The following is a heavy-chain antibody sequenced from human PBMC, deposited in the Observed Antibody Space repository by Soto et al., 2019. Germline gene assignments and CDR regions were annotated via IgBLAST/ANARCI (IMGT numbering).Heavy chain of an antibody. CDR3: ARGGQDFWSGPFDY. CDR1: DGSISTYF. CDR2: IDNSGNT. V-gene: IGHV4-4*07. J-gene: IGHJ4*02. D-gene: IGHD3-3*01. Sequence: LPETLSLTCTVSDGSISTYFCNWIRQPAGKGLEWIGRIDNSGNTNYNPSLKSRVTMSADTSRNQFSLKLNSVTAADTAVYYCARGGQDFWSGPFDYWGQGALVTVSS.